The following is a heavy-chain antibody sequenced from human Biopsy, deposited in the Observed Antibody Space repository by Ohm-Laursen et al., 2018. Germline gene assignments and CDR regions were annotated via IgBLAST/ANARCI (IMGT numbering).Heavy chain of an antibody. Sequence: APVKVSCKVSGSRLTEVSMHWVRQAPGKGLEWMGGFDPEDDRRLDAQKFQGRLTMSADTSTDTAYMELVSLRSEDTAIYYCASLNYYDSSAPIDTIYFFEYWGQGTLVSVSS. D-gene: IGHD3-22*01. CDR1: GSRLTEVS. CDR3: ASLNYYDSSAPIDTIYFFEY. V-gene: IGHV1-24*01. CDR2: FDPEDDRR. J-gene: IGHJ4*02.